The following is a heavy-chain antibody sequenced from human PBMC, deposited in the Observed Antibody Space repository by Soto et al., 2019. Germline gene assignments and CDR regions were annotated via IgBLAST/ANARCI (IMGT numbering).Heavy chain of an antibody. Sequence: PSETLSLTCTVSGGSISSSSYYWSWIRQPPGKGLEWIGEINHSGSTNYNPSLKSRVTISVDTSKNQFSLRLSSVTAADTAVYYCARGVRGYSYGYLDYYYYGMDVWGQGTTVTVSS. V-gene: IGHV4-39*07. CDR1: GGSISSSSYY. J-gene: IGHJ6*02. CDR2: INHSGST. D-gene: IGHD5-18*01. CDR3: ARGVRGYSYGYLDYYYYGMDV.